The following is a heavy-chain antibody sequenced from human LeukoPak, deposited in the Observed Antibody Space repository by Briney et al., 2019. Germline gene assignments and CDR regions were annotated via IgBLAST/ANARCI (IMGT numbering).Heavy chain of an antibody. CDR3: ARGAGGVAATSGWFDP. J-gene: IGHJ5*02. D-gene: IGHD2-15*01. CDR2: IYTSGST. V-gene: IGHV4-61*02. Sequence: SETLSLTCTVSGGSISSGSYYWSWIRQPAGKGLEWIGRIYTSGSTNYNPSLKSRVTISVDTSKNQFSLKLSSVTAADTAVYYCARGAGGVAATSGWFDPWGQGTLVTVSS. CDR1: GGSISSGSYY.